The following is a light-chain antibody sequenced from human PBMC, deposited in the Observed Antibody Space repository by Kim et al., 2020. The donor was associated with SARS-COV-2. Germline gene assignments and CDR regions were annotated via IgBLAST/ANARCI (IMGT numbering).Light chain of an antibody. CDR2: EAS. J-gene: IGKJ2*01. CDR3: QQSDSTPLYT. Sequence: DIQMTQSPSSLSASIGDRVTITCRASQTISNFLNWYQQKPGKAPKLLIYEASNLQSGVPSRFSGSGSGTDFTLTIISLQPEDFATYYCQQSDSTPLYTFGQGTKLEI. V-gene: IGKV1-39*01. CDR1: QTISNF.